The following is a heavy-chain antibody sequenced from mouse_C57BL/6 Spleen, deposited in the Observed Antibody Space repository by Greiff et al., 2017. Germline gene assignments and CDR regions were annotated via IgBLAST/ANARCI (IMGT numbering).Heavy chain of an antibody. CDR2: IYPRSGNT. CDR3: ARFEDDYFDY. Sequence: QVHVKQSGAELARPGASVKLSCKASGYTFTSYGISWVKQRTGQGLEWIGEIYPRSGNTYYNEKFKGKATLTADKSSSTAYMELRSLTSEDSAVYFCARFEDDYFDYWGQGTTLTVSS. CDR1: GYTFTSYG. V-gene: IGHV1-81*01. J-gene: IGHJ2*01.